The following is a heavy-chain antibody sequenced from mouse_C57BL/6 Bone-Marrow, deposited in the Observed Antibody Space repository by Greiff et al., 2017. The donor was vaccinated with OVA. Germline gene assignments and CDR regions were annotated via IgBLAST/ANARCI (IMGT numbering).Heavy chain of an antibody. V-gene: IGHV14-1*01. D-gene: IGHD3-2*02. CDR3: TARQLRLHAMDY. J-gene: IGHJ4*01. CDR2: IDPEDGDT. CDR1: GFNIKDYY. Sequence: EVQRVESGAELVRPGASVKLSCTASGFNIKDYYMHWVKQRPEQGLEWIGRIDPEDGDTEYAPKFQGKATMTADTSSNTAYLQLSSLTSEDTAVYYCTARQLRLHAMDYWGQGTSVTVSS.